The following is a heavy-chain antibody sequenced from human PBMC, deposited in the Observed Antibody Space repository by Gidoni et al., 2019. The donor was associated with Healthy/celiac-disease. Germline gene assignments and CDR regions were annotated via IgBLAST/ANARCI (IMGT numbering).Heavy chain of an antibody. CDR3: ARHPVVRYGDYFV. J-gene: IGHJ4*02. D-gene: IGHD4-17*01. Sequence: QVQLVKSGGGVVQPGRSMRLSCAASGFTFSSYGMHWVRQAPGKGLEWVAVIWYDGSNKYYADSVKGRFTISRDNSKNTLYLQMNSLRAEDTAVYYCARHPVVRYGDYFVWCQGTLVTVSS. CDR1: GFTFSSYG. V-gene: IGHV3-33*01. CDR2: IWYDGSNK.